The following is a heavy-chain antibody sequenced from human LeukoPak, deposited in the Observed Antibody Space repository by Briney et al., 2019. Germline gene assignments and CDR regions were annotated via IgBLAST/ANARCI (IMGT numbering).Heavy chain of an antibody. V-gene: IGHV3-23*01. Sequence: GGSLRLSCAASGFTFNTYAMSWVRQAPGKGLEWVSSNSGSGGSTYYADSVEGRFTISRDNSKNTLYLQMNSLRADDTAVYYCAKGVHATVITLFDYWGQGTLVTVSS. CDR3: AKGVHATVITLFDY. CDR1: GFTFNTYA. CDR2: NSGSGGST. J-gene: IGHJ4*02. D-gene: IGHD4-23*01.